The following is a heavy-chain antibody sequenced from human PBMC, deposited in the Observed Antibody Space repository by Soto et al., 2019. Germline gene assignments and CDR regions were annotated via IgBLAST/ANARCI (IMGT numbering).Heavy chain of an antibody. CDR1: GCTFSSYT. CDR3: ARDRGHSSSWDYFDY. V-gene: IGHV1-69*04. J-gene: IGHJ4*02. Sequence: SVKVSCKASGCTFSSYTISWVRQAPGQGLEWMGRIIPILGIANYAQKFQGRVTITADKSTSTAYMELSSLRSEDTAVYYCARDRGHSSSWDYFDYWGLGTLVTVSS. CDR2: IIPILGIA. D-gene: IGHD6-13*01.